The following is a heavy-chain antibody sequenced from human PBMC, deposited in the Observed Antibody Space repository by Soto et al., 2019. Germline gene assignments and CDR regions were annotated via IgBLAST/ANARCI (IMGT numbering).Heavy chain of an antibody. CDR1: GFTFSSYS. CDR3: ARGGGYDFWSGYLGWFDP. J-gene: IGHJ5*02. CDR2: ISSSSSTI. D-gene: IGHD3-3*01. Sequence: EVQLVESGGSLVQPGGSLRLSCAASGFTFSSYSMNWVRQAPGKGLEWVSYISSSSSTIYYADSVKGRFTISRDNAKNSLYLQMNSLRAEDTAVYYCARGGGYDFWSGYLGWFDPWGQGTLVTVSS. V-gene: IGHV3-48*01.